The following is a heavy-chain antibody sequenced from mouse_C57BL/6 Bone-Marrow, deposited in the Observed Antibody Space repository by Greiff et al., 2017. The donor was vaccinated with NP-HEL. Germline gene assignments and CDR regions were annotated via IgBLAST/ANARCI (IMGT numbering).Heavy chain of an antibody. V-gene: IGHV1-26*01. D-gene: IGHD2-3*01. Sequence: VQLHQSGPELVKPGASVKISCKASGYTFTDYYMNWVKQRHGKRLEWIGDINPNNGGTSSNQKFTGTATLNVAEYSSTAYLELRSLTSEDSAVYYCARAVIYDGYRFSYWGQGTLVTVSA. CDR2: INPNNGGT. CDR1: GYTFTDYY. J-gene: IGHJ3*01. CDR3: ARAVIYDGYRFSY.